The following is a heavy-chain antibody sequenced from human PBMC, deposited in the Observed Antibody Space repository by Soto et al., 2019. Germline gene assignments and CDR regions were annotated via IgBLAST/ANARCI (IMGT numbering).Heavy chain of an antibody. D-gene: IGHD6-19*01. CDR2: ISAYNGNT. CDR3: ARDSSGWYQYYFDY. J-gene: IGHJ4*02. CDR1: GYTVTSYG. V-gene: IGHV1-18*04. Sequence: ASVKVSCKASGYTVTSYGISLVRHSPGQGLEWMGWISAYNGNTNYAQKLQGRVNMTTDTSTSTAYMELRSLRSDETAVYYCARDSSGWYQYYFDYWGKGTLVTVSS.